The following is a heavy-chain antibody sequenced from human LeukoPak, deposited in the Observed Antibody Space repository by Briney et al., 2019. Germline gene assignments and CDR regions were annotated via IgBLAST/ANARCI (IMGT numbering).Heavy chain of an antibody. V-gene: IGHV3-21*01. CDR1: GFTFSRYS. D-gene: IGHD2-2*01. CDR2: ISSSSSYI. Sequence: GGSLRLSCAASGFTFSRYSMNWVRQAPGKGLEWVSSISSSSSYIHYADSVKGRFTISRGNAKNSLYLQMNSLRAEDTAVYYCARDTPVVPTGYFDYWGQGTLVTVSS. CDR3: ARDTPVVPTGYFDY. J-gene: IGHJ4*02.